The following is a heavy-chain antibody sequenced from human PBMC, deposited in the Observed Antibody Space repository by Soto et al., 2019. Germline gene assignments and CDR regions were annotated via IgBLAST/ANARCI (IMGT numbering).Heavy chain of an antibody. J-gene: IGHJ3*02. CDR1: GYTFTGYY. D-gene: IGHD6-19*01. Sequence: ASVKVSCKASGYTFTGYYMHWVRQAPGQGLEGMGWINPHSGGTNHAQKFQGWVTMTRDTSISTAYMELSRLRSDDTAVYYCARERRGWESDAFDIWGQGTMVTVSS. CDR3: ARERRGWESDAFDI. V-gene: IGHV1-2*04. CDR2: INPHSGGT.